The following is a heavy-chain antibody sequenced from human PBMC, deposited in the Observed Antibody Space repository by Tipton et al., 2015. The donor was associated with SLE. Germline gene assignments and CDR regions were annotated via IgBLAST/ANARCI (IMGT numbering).Heavy chain of an antibody. V-gene: IGHV3-53*01. CDR3: AALYGSVSS. CDR1: GFTVSSNY. D-gene: IGHD6-19*01. CDR2: MYTGGPT. Sequence: SLRLSCAASGFTVSSNYMSWVRQAPGKGLKWVSIMYTGGPTFYADSVKGRFTISRDNSKNTLYLHMNSLRAEDTAVYYCAALYGSVSSWGQGTLVTVSS. J-gene: IGHJ5*02.